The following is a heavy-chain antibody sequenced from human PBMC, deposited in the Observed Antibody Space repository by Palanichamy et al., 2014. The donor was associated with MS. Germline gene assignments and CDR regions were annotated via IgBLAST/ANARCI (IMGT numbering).Heavy chain of an antibody. CDR2: IKQDGSEK. V-gene: IGHV3-7*01. CDR3: ARDFPGKRGFDY. D-gene: IGHD1-1*01. CDR1: GFTFSTYW. J-gene: IGHJ4*02. Sequence: EVQLVESGGGLGPAGGGPVRLSCAGSGFTFSTYWMSWVRQAPGKGLEWVANIKQDGSEKNYVDSVKGRFTISRDNAKNSLYLQMNSLRAEDTALYYCARDFPGKRGFDYWGQGTLVTVSS.